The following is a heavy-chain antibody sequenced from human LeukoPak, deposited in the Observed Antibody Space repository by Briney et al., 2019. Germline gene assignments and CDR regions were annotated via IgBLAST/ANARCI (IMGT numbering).Heavy chain of an antibody. J-gene: IGHJ4*02. V-gene: IGHV4-59*01. CDR3: ARDRLSGPHYDY. CDR1: GGSISSYY. D-gene: IGHD1-14*01. CDR2: IYYNGGT. Sequence: SETLSLTCTVSGGSISSYYWSWIRQPPGKGLEWIGYIYYNGGTNYNPSLKSRVTLSVDTSKNQFSLKLRSVTAADTAVYYCARDRLSGPHYDYWGQGTLVTVSS.